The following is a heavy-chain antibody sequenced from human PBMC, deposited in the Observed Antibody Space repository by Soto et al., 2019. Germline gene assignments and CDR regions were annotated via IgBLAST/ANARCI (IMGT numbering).Heavy chain of an antibody. D-gene: IGHD3-16*01. CDR2: MYYSGST. CDR1: GGSISGHY. CDR3: ARGPYYDLIWNYYYMDV. J-gene: IGHJ6*03. Sequence: QVQLQESGPGLVKPSETLSLSCSVSGGSISGHYWSWVRQTPVKGLEWIGYMYYSGSTNYNPSPKSRVTISVHTSKNHFSLRLTSVTAADTAVYYCARGPYYDLIWNYYYMDVWGKGTTVTVSS. V-gene: IGHV4-59*08.